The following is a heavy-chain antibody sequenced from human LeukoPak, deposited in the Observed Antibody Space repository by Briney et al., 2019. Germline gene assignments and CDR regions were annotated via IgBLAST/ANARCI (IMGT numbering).Heavy chain of an antibody. Sequence: ASVKVSCKASGYTFTGYYMHWVRQAPGQGLEWMGWINPNSGGTNYAQKFQGRVTMIRDTSISTAYMELSRLRSDDTAVYYCARDTYDFWSGYSPYWGQGTLVTVSS. CDR1: GYTFTGYY. D-gene: IGHD3-3*01. CDR2: INPNSGGT. J-gene: IGHJ4*02. V-gene: IGHV1-2*02. CDR3: ARDTYDFWSGYSPY.